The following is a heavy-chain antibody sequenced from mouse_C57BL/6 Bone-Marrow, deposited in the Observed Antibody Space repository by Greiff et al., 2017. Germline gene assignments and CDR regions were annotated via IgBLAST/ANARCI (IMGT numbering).Heavy chain of an antibody. Sequence: VQLQQSGAELVRPGASVKLSCTASGFNIKDDYIHWVKQRPEQGLEWIGWIDPEIVDTEYASKFQGKATITSDTASHTAYLQLSSLTSEDTAVYYCASFDGNDLDFWGQGTPLPVAS. CDR3: ASFDGNDLDF. CDR2: IDPEIVDT. CDR1: GFNIKDDY. D-gene: IGHD2-1*01. V-gene: IGHV14-4*01. J-gene: IGHJ2*01.